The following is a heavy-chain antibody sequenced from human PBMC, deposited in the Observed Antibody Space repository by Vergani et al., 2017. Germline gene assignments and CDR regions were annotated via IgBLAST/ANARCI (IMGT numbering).Heavy chain of an antibody. D-gene: IGHD3-22*01. CDR3: ARVRRDDSSGYYYYYGMDV. CDR1: GGPISSGDYY. Sequence: QVQLQESGPGLVKPSQTLSLTCTVSGGPISSGDYYWSWIRQPPGKGLEWIGYIYYSGSTYYNPSLKSRVTISVDTSKNQFSLKLSCVTAADTAVYYCARVRRDDSSGYYYYYGMDVWGQGTTVTVSS. V-gene: IGHV4-30-4*01. J-gene: IGHJ6*02. CDR2: IYYSGST.